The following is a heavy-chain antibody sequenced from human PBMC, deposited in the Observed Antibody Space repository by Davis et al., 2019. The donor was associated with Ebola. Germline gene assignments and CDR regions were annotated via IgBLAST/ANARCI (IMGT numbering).Heavy chain of an antibody. V-gene: IGHV4-34*12. J-gene: IGHJ5*02. D-gene: IGHD2-2*01. Sequence: SETLSLTCAVYGGSFSGYYWTWIRQPPGKGLEWIGEIIHFGTTNYNPSLKSRVTISVDTSKNQFSLKVTSVTAADTAVYYCARKPARWENWFDPWGQGTLVTVSS. CDR1: GGSFSGYY. CDR2: IIHFGTT. CDR3: ARKPARWENWFDP.